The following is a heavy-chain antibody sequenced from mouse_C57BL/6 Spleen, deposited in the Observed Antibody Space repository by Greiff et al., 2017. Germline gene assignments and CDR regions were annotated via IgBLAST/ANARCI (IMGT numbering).Heavy chain of an antibody. D-gene: IGHD1-1*01. Sequence: VQLQESGPGLVAPSPSLSITCTVSGFSLTSYGVSWVRQPPGKGLEWMGVIGGDGSSNYHSALISRLSISKDNSKCQVFLKLNSLQPDDTSTYYCAKEGNYYGEGGLFAYWGQGALVTVSA. CDR3: AKEGNYYGEGGLFAY. V-gene: IGHV2-3*01. CDR2: IGGDGSS. J-gene: IGHJ3*01. CDR1: GFSLTSYG.